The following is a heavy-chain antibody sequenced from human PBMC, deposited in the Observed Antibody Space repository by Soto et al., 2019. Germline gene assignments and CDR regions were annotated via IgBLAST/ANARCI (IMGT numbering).Heavy chain of an antibody. CDR3: ARNDYDILTGYYAFDY. J-gene: IGHJ4*02. V-gene: IGHV4-30-2*02. CDR2: IYHSGST. CDR1: GGSISSGGYS. Sequence: SETLSLTCAVSGGSISSGGYSWSWIRQPPGKGLEWIGYIYHSGSTYYNPSLKSRVTISVDTSKNQFSLKLSSVTAADTAVYYCARNDYDILTGYYAFDYWGQGTLVTVSS. D-gene: IGHD3-9*01.